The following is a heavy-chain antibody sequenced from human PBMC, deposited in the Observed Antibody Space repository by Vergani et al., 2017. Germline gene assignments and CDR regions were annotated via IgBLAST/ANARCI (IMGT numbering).Heavy chain of an antibody. J-gene: IGHJ4*02. CDR2: IYSGGST. V-gene: IGHV3-66*01. CDR1: GFTFSSYA. Sequence: EVQLLESGGGLVQPGGSLRLSCAASGFTFSSYALRWVRQAPGKGLEWVSVIYSGGSTYYADSVKGRFTISRDNSKNTLYLQMNSLRAEDTAVYYCAREGYYDSSGYYDYWGQGTLVTVSS. CDR3: AREGYYDSSGYYDY. D-gene: IGHD3-22*01.